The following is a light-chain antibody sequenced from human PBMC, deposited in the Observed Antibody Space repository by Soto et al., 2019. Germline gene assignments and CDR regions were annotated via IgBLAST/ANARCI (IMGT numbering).Light chain of an antibody. CDR1: SSNIGAGYD. J-gene: IGLJ1*01. Sequence: QSVLTQPPSVSGAPGQRVTISCTGSSSNIGAGYDVHWYQQLPGTAPKLLIYGNSNRPSGVPDRFSGSKSGTSASLAITGVQAEDEADYYCQTYDRSLSCYVFGTGTKVTVL. V-gene: IGLV1-40*01. CDR2: GNS. CDR3: QTYDRSLSCYV.